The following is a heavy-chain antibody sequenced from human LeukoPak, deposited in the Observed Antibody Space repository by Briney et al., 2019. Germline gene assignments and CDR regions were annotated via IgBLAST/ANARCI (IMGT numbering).Heavy chain of an antibody. J-gene: IGHJ4*02. D-gene: IGHD2-2*01. Sequence: GGSLRLSCAASGFTFSNYWMSWVRQAPGKGLEWVAVIWYDGNNKYYEDSVKGRFTISRDNSKNTLYLQMNSLRAEDTAVYYCARDCRFGSTTCHDYWGQGTLVTVSS. CDR1: GFTFSNYW. CDR3: ARDCRFGSTTCHDY. CDR2: IWYDGNNK. V-gene: IGHV3-33*08.